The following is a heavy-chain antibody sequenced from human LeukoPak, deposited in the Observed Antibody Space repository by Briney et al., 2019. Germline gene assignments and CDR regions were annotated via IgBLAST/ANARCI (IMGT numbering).Heavy chain of an antibody. CDR3: AKGYGSGSYYNVLRTDY. J-gene: IGHJ4*02. CDR2: ISGSGGST. D-gene: IGHD3-10*01. V-gene: IGHV3-23*01. Sequence: GGSLRLSCAASGFTFSSYAMSWVRQAPGKGLEWVSAISGSGGSTYYADSVKGRFTISRDNSKNTPYLQMNSLRAEDTAVYYCAKGYGSGSYYNVLRTDYWGQGTLVTVSS. CDR1: GFTFSSYA.